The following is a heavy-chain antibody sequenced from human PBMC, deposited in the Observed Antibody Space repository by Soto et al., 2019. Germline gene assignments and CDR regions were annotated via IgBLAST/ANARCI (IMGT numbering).Heavy chain of an antibody. J-gene: IGHJ4*02. CDR1: GGAFSNDG. D-gene: IGHD3-3*01. Sequence: QVQMVQSWAEVKKPGSSVNVSCKTSGGAFSNDGFRWVRQAPGQGPEWRGGIIPIFASPNYAQKFQGRITITADESTRTVYMKLDNLRSEDAAMYYCAKDSRITIFGEGHLDFWGQGTLVTVSS. CDR3: AKDSRITIFGEGHLDF. V-gene: IGHV1-69*01. CDR2: IIPIFASP.